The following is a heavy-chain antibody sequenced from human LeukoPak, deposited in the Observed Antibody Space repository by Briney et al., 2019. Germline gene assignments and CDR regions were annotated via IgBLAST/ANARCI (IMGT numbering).Heavy chain of an antibody. Sequence: PGGSLRLSCAASGFTFSSYAMHWVRQAPGKGLEWVAVISYDGSNKYYADSVKGRFTISRDNSKNTLYLQMNSLRAEDTAVYYCARPRGSGYYLGGAFDIWGQGTMVTVSS. J-gene: IGHJ3*02. CDR2: ISYDGSNK. D-gene: IGHD3-22*01. CDR1: GFTFSSYA. V-gene: IGHV3-30-3*01. CDR3: ARPRGSGYYLGGAFDI.